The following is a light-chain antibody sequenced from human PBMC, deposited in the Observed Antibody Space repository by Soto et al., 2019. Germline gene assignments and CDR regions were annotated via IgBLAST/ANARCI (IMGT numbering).Light chain of an antibody. Sequence: DIQMTQSPSTLSASVGDRVTITFRASQSISSWLAWYQQKPGKAPNLLIFDASTLKTGVPSRFSGSGSGTEFTLTISSLQPDDFATYYCQQYNTYSAFGQGTKVDIK. CDR2: DAS. V-gene: IGKV1-5*01. CDR1: QSISSW. J-gene: IGKJ1*01. CDR3: QQYNTYSA.